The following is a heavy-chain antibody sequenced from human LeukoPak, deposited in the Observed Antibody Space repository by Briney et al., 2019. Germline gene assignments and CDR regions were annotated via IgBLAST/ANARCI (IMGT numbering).Heavy chain of an antibody. D-gene: IGHD6-13*01. J-gene: IGHJ4*02. Sequence: GASVKVSCKASGGTFSSYAISWVRQALGQGLEWMGRIIPILGIANYAQKFQGRVTITADKSTSTAYMELSSLRSEDTAVYYCARAEGIAAAYYFDYWGQGTLVTVSS. CDR3: ARAEGIAAAYYFDY. CDR1: GGTFSSYA. CDR2: IIPILGIA. V-gene: IGHV1-69*04.